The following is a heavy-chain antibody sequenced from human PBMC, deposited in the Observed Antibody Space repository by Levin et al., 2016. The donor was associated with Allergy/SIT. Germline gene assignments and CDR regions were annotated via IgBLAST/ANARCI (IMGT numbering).Heavy chain of an antibody. CDR1: GYTFTSYG. J-gene: IGHJ6*02. CDR2: ISAYNGNT. V-gene: IGHV1-18*01. D-gene: IGHD3-22*01. CDR3: ARHYYDSSGYSPHYGMDV. Sequence: ASVKVSCKASGYTFTSYGISWVRQAPGQGLEWMGWISAYNGNTNYAQKVQGRVTMTTDTSTSTAYMELRSLRSDDTAVYYCARHYYDSSGYSPHYGMDVWGQGTTVTVSS.